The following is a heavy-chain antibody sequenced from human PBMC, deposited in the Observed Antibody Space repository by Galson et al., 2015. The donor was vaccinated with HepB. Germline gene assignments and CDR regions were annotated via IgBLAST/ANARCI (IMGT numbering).Heavy chain of an antibody. Sequence: SLRLSCAASGFTFSSYAMHWVRQAPGKGLEWVAVISYDGSNKYYADSVKGRFTISRDNSKNTLYLQMNSLRAEDTAVYYCASEIRVTTYFDYWGQGTLVTVSS. CDR3: ASEIRVTTYFDY. J-gene: IGHJ4*02. D-gene: IGHD4-17*01. CDR2: ISYDGSNK. V-gene: IGHV3-30*04. CDR1: GFTFSSYA.